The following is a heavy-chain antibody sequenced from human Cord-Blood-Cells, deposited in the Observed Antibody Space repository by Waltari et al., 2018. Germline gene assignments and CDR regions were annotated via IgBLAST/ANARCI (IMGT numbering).Heavy chain of an antibody. CDR1: GGSFSGYS. D-gene: IGHD7-27*01. CDR3: AISGVTDAFDI. V-gene: IGHV4-34*01. CDR2: INHSGST. Sequence: QVQLQQWGAGLLKPSETLSLTCAVYGGSFSGYSWSWIRQPPGKGLEWLGEINHSGSTNYNPSLKSRVTISVDTSKNQFSLKLSSVTAADTAVYYCAISGVTDAFDIWGQGTMVTVSS. J-gene: IGHJ3*02.